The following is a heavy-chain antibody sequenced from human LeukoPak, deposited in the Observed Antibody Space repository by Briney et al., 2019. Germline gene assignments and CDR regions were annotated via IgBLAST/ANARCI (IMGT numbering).Heavy chain of an antibody. CDR3: ARERFCTNGVCPHYYYYGMDV. V-gene: IGHV3-33*01. CDR1: GFSFSSYG. J-gene: IGHJ6*02. Sequence: GGSLRLSCAASGFSFSSYGVHWVRQAPGKGLEWVAFIWNDGSNIDYADSVKGRFTISRDNSKNTLHLQMNSLRAEDTAVYNCARERFCTNGVCPHYYYYGMDVWGQGTTVTVSS. D-gene: IGHD2-8*01. CDR2: IWNDGSNI.